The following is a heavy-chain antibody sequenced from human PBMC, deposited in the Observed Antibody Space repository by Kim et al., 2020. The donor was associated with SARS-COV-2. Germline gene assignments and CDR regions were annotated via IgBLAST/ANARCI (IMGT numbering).Heavy chain of an antibody. Sequence: ASVKVSCKPSGYTFTSYDINWVRQATGQGLEWMGWMNPNSGNTGYAQKFQGRVTMTRNTSISTAYMELSSLRSEDTAVYYCARDGYSSSWYFRGGYYGMDVWGQGTTVTVSS. CDR2: MNPNSGNT. D-gene: IGHD6-13*01. J-gene: IGHJ6*02. CDR3: ARDGYSSSWYFRGGYYGMDV. CDR1: GYTFTSYD. V-gene: IGHV1-8*01.